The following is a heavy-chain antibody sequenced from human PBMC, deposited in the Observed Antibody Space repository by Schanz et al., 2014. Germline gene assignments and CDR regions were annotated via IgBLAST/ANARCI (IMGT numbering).Heavy chain of an antibody. J-gene: IGHJ5*02. CDR1: GGTFSSFG. Sequence: VQLEQSGAEVKKPGSSVKVSCKASGGTFSSFGINWVRQAPGQGLEWMGRFIPSLGLAKYEQKFQDKVTITADTSTTAAYMELSGLRSEDTAVYYCARDRRRYCSTASCLHDNWFDPWGQGTLVIVSS. D-gene: IGHD2-2*01. CDR2: FIPSLGLA. V-gene: IGHV1-69*04. CDR3: ARDRRRYCSTASCLHDNWFDP.